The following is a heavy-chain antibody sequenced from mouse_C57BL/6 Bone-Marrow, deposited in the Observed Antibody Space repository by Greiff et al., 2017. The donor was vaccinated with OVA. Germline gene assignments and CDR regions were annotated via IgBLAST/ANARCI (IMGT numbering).Heavy chain of an antibody. CDR3: ARECYYWYFDV. CDR2: ISYDGSN. J-gene: IGHJ1*03. V-gene: IGHV3-6*01. Sequence: EVKLLESGPGLVKPSQSLSLTCSVTGYSITSGYFWNWIRQRPENQLEWMGYISYDGSNNYNPSLKNRISITRDTSTNQFFLKLNSVTTEDTATYYCARECYYWYFDVWGTGTTVTVSS. CDR1: GYSITSGYF.